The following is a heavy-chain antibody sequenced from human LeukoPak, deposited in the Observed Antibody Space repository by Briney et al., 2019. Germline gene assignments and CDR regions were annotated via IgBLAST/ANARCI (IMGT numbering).Heavy chain of an antibody. CDR2: IIPILGIA. V-gene: IGHV1-69*04. J-gene: IGHJ4*02. Sequence: SVTVSCKASGGTFSSYAISWVRQAPGQGLEWMGRIIPILGIANYAQKFQGRVTITADKSTSTAYMELSSLRSEDTAVYYCARDFSIAAAATGYYWGQGTLVTVSS. CDR3: ARDFSIAAAATGYY. CDR1: GGTFSSYA. D-gene: IGHD6-13*01.